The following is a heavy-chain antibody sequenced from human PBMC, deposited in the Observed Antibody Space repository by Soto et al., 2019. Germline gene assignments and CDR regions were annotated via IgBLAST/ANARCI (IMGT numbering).Heavy chain of an antibody. CDR1: GGTFSSYA. V-gene: IGHV1-18*01. J-gene: IGHJ5*02. D-gene: IGHD1-1*01. Sequence: ASVKVSCKSSGGTFSSYAISGVRQAPGQGLEWMGGISANNGNANYAQKLQGRVTMTTDTSTSTAYMELRSLRSDDTAVYYCARYRWNTNWFDPWGQGTLVTVSS. CDR2: ISANNGNA. CDR3: ARYRWNTNWFDP.